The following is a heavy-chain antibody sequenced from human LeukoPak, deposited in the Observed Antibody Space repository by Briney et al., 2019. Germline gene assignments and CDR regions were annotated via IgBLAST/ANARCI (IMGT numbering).Heavy chain of an antibody. D-gene: IGHD3-3*01. CDR2: ISGSGGST. J-gene: IGHJ4*02. V-gene: IGHV3-23*01. CDR3: AKGGFGVVIGMIDY. Sequence: GGSLRLSCAASGFTFDDYGMSWVRQAPGKGLEWVSAISGSGGSTYYADSVKGRFTISRDNSKNTLYLQMNSLRAEDTAVYYCAKGGFGVVIGMIDYWGQGTLVTVSS. CDR1: GFTFDDYG.